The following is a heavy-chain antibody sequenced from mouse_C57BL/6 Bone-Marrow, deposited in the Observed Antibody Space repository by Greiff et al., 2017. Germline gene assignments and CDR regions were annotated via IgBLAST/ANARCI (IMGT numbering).Heavy chain of an antibody. CDR1: GYTFTSYG. CDR2: IYPRSGNT. Sequence: QVQLKESGAELARPGASVKLSCKASGYTFTSYGISWVKQRTGQGLEWIGEIYPRSGNTYYNEKFKGKATLTADKSSSTAYMELRSLTSEDSAGYFCARMGRFAYRGQGTLVTVSA. V-gene: IGHV1-81*01. J-gene: IGHJ3*01. CDR3: ARMGRFAY.